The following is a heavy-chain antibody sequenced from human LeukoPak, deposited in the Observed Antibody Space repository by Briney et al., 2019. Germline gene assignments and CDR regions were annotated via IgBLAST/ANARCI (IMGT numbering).Heavy chain of an antibody. D-gene: IGHD2-2*01. CDR2: IYSSGST. V-gene: IGHV4-4*07. CDR1: GDSISTYY. J-gene: IGHJ6*03. Sequence: SETLSLTCTVSGDSISTYYWSWIRQPAGKGLEWIGSIYSSGSTNYNPSLKSRVTMSVDASKNQFSLKLSSVTAADTAVYYCASGYCSSTSCQESGYYYYYMDVWGKGTTVTVSS. CDR3: ASGYCSSTSCQESGYYYYYMDV.